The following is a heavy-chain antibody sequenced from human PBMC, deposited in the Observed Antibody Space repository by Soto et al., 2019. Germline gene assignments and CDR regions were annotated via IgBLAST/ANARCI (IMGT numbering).Heavy chain of an antibody. CDR3: ARDPALSAGPSYDY. J-gene: IGHJ4*02. Sequence: QVQLQESGPGLVKPSETLSLTCTVSGGSISSYYWSWIRQPPGKGLEWIGYIYYSGGTNYNPSLKSRVTISVHTSKNQFSLKLSSVTAADTAVYYCARDPALSAGPSYDYWGQGTLVTVSS. D-gene: IGHD2-2*01. CDR1: GGSISSYY. V-gene: IGHV4-59*01. CDR2: IYYSGGT.